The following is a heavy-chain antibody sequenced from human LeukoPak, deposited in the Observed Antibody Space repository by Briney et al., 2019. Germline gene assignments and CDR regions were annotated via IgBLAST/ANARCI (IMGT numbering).Heavy chain of an antibody. V-gene: IGHV5-51*01. CDR2: IYSGDSDT. J-gene: IGHJ4*02. Sequence: GESLKISCKGSGYSFTSYWIGWVRQMPGKGLEWMGIIYSGDSDTRYSPSFHGQVTISADKSISTAYLQWSSLKASDTAMYYCARHPDSLVTDFPFFFDYWGQGTLVTVSS. CDR3: ARHPDSLVTDFPFFFDY. D-gene: IGHD2-21*02. CDR1: GYSFTSYW.